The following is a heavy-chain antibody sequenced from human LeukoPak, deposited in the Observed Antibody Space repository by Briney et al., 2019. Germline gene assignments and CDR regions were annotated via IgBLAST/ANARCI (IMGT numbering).Heavy chain of an antibody. CDR2: MNSDGSSR. Sequence: GGSLRLSCAASGFIFSNYWMNWVRQAPGKGLMWVSRMNSDGSSRTYADSVKGRFTISRDNAKNTLYLQMNSLRAEDLAVYYCARGDYYYDSSGYYSYWGQGTLVTVSS. CDR3: ARGDYYYDSSGYYSY. D-gene: IGHD3-22*01. J-gene: IGHJ4*02. V-gene: IGHV3-74*01. CDR1: GFIFSNYW.